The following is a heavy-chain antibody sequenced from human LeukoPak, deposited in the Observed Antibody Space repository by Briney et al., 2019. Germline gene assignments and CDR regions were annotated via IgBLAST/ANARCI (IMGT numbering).Heavy chain of an antibody. Sequence: ASVKVSCKASGYTFTSYGISWVRQAPGQGLEWMGWISAYNGNTNYAQKLQGRVTMTTDTSTSTAYMELRSLRSDDTAVYYCARDYIAAAVVTATPYYYYGMDVWGQGTTVTVSS. V-gene: IGHV1-18*01. CDR3: ARDYIAAAVVTATPYYYYGMDV. J-gene: IGHJ6*02. CDR1: GYTFTSYG. D-gene: IGHD2-21*02. CDR2: ISAYNGNT.